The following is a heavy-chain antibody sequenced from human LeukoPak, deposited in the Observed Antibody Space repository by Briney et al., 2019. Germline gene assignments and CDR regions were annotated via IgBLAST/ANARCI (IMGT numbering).Heavy chain of an antibody. CDR3: ARAVQLERPPPLIGYYYMDV. CDR1: GGSFSGYY. D-gene: IGHD1-1*01. V-gene: IGHV4-34*01. CDR2: INHSGST. J-gene: IGHJ6*03. Sequence: SETLSLTCAVYGGSFSGYYWSWIRQPPGKGLEWIGEINHSGSTNYNPSLKSRVTISVDTSKNQFSLKLSSMTAADTAVYYCARAVQLERPPPLIGYYYMDVWGKGTTVTVSS.